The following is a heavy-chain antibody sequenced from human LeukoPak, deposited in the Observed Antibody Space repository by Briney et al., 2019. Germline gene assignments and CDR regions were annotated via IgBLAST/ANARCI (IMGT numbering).Heavy chain of an antibody. Sequence: GGSLRLSCAASGFAFSRHGIHWVRQAPGKGLEWVAFIPYDGNNKFYADSVKGRFTISRDNPKNTLYLQMNSLRAEDTSVYYCAKGVGGSANYYYMDVWGKGTTVTVSS. CDR1: GFAFSRHG. D-gene: IGHD3-10*01. CDR2: IPYDGNNK. CDR3: AKGVGGSANYYYMDV. J-gene: IGHJ6*03. V-gene: IGHV3-30*02.